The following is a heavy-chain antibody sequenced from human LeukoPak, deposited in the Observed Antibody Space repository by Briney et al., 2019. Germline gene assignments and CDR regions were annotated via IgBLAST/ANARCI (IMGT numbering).Heavy chain of an antibody. CDR3: KSGGAAPGNFDY. V-gene: IGHV3-7*01. CDR1: GFTFTSYW. D-gene: IGHD6-13*01. CDR2: IKHDGSEQ. J-gene: IGHJ4*02. Sequence: GGSLRLSCAASGFTFTSYWMSWMRQAPGKGLQWVANIKHDGSEQYYVDSVKGRFTISRDNAKNSLYLQMNSLGVEDTAVYYCKSGGAAPGNFDYWGQGALVTDSS.